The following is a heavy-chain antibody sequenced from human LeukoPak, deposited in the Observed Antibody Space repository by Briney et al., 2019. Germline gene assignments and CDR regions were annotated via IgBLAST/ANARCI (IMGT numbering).Heavy chain of an antibody. V-gene: IGHV3-21*01. Sequence: GGSLRLSCAASGFTFSSYSMNWVRQAPGKGLGWVSSISSSSSYIYYADSVKGRFTISRDDAKNSLYLQMNSLRAEDTAVYYCAREGSGSYYLDIWGQGTMVTVSS. D-gene: IGHD3-10*01. CDR3: AREGSGSYYLDI. CDR2: ISSSSSYI. CDR1: GFTFSSYS. J-gene: IGHJ3*02.